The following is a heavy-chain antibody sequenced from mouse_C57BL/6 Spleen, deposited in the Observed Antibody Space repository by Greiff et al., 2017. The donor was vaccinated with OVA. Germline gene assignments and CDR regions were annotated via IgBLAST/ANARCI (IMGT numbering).Heavy chain of an antibody. J-gene: IGHJ4*01. CDR3: ARRGYYYGSSYVDYAMDD. CDR2: INPGSGGT. V-gene: IGHV1-54*01. D-gene: IGHD1-1*01. Sequence: QVQLQQSGAELVRPGTSVKVSCKASGYAFTNYLIEWVKQRPGQGLEWIGVINPGSGGTNYNEKFKGKATLTADKSSSTAYMQLSSLTSEDSAVYFCARRGYYYGSSYVDYAMDDWGQGTSVTVAS. CDR1: GYAFTNYL.